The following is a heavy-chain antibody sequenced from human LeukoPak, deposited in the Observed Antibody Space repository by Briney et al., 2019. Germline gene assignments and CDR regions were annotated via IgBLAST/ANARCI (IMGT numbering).Heavy chain of an antibody. V-gene: IGHV4-34*01. CDR3: ARRGIGSPIDY. D-gene: IGHD6-13*01. Sequence: SETLSLTCAVSGGSFSGYYWNWIRQPPGKGLEWIGELNHSGSTNYNPPLKSRVTISVDTSKNQFSLKLSSVTAADTAVYYCARRGIGSPIDYWGQGTLVTVSS. CDR2: LNHSGST. J-gene: IGHJ4*02. CDR1: GGSFSGYY.